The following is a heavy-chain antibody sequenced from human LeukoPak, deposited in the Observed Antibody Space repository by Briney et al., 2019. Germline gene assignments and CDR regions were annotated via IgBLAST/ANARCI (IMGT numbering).Heavy chain of an antibody. D-gene: IGHD3-22*01. CDR3: ARVLHKRNYDSSVYYGY. V-gene: IGHV3-48*01. Sequence: GGSLRLSCAASGFTFSSYSMNWARQAPGKGLEWVSYISYSSSTIYYADSVKGRFTISRDNGKNSLYLQMNSLRAEDTAVYYCARVLHKRNYDSSVYYGYWGQGTLVTVSS. CDR2: ISYSSSTI. CDR1: GFTFSSYS. J-gene: IGHJ4*02.